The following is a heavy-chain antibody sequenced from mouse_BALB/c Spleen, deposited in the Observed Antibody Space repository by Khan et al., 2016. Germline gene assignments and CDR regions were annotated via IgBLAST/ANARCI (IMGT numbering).Heavy chain of an antibody. CDR3: ASYLLNYLDY. D-gene: IGHD2-1*01. Sequence: EVQLQESGPSLVKPSQTLSLTCSVTGDSITSGYWNWIRKFPGNKLEYMGYISYSGITYYSPSLKSRISITRDTSKTPYFLHFSSVTTEDTATYFRASYLLNYLDYWGQGTTLTVSS. CDR1: GDSITSGY. CDR2: ISYSGIT. J-gene: IGHJ2*01. V-gene: IGHV3-8*02.